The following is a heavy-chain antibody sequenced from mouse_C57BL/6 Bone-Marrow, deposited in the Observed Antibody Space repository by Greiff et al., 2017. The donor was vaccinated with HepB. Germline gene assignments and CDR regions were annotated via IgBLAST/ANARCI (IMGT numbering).Heavy chain of an antibody. V-gene: IGHV10-1*01. CDR1: GFSFNTYA. D-gene: IGHD1-1*01. Sequence: EVQVVESGGGLVQPKGSLKLSCAASGFSFNTYAMNWVRQAPGTGLEWVARIRSKSNNYATYYADSVKDRFTISRDDSESMLYLQMNNLKTEDPAMYYCVRSATVVAKGAMDYWGQGTSVTVSS. CDR2: IRSKSNNYAT. CDR3: VRSATVVAKGAMDY. J-gene: IGHJ4*01.